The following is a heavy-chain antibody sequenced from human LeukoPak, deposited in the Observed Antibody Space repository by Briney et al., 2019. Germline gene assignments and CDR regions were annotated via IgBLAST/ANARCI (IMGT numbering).Heavy chain of an antibody. Sequence: SETLSLTCAVSAYSISSSYYWSWIRQPAGKGLEWIGRIYTSGSTNYNPSLKSRVTMSVDTSKNEFSLKLSSVTAADTAVYYCAREGYCSTTSCYGEADYWGQGTLVTVSS. J-gene: IGHJ4*02. CDR2: IYTSGST. V-gene: IGHV4-4*07. D-gene: IGHD2-2*01. CDR3: AREGYCSTTSCYGEADY. CDR1: AYSISSSYY.